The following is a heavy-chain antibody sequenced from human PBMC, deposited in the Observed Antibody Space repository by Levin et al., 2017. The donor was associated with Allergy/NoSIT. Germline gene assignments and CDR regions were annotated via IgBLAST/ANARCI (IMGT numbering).Heavy chain of an antibody. D-gene: IGHD5-12*01. CDR3: ARDSPRQYSGHPPEYYYYMDV. Sequence: SPTLSLTCTVSCGSIRSGGYYWSWIRQHPGKGLEWIGYIYYSGRTYYNPSLKSRVTISVDTSKNQFSLKLSSVTAADTAVYYCARDSPRQYSGHPPEYYYYMDVWGKGTTVTVSS. CDR2: IYYSGRT. V-gene: IGHV4-31*03. J-gene: IGHJ6*03. CDR1: CGSIRSGGYY.